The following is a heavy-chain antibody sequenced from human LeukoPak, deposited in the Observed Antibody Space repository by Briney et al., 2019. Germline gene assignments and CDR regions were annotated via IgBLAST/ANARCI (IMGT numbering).Heavy chain of an antibody. CDR3: AREAKIITIFPFDP. CDR2: MWYDGSNK. CDR1: GFTFSSYG. Sequence: GGSLTLSCAVSGFTFSSYGMHWVRQAPGKGMEWVAVMWYDGSNKYYADSVKGRFTISTHNSKNTLYLQMNCLRTADPAVYYCAREAKIITIFPFDPWGQGTLVTVSS. V-gene: IGHV3-33*01. J-gene: IGHJ5*02. D-gene: IGHD3-9*01.